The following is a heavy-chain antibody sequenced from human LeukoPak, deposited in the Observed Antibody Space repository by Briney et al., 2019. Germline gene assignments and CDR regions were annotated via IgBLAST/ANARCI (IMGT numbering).Heavy chain of an antibody. CDR3: ARDGGLVRGVIIAPRYYYYGMDV. CDR1: GFTFSSYA. CDR2: TSYDGSNK. J-gene: IGHJ6*02. D-gene: IGHD3-10*01. V-gene: IGHV3-30-3*01. Sequence: GGSLRLSCAASGFTFSSYAMHWVRQAPGKGLEWVAVTSYDGSNKYYADSVKGRFTISRDNSKNTLYLQMNSLRAEDTAVYYCARDGGLVRGVIIAPRYYYYGMDVWSQGTTVTVSS.